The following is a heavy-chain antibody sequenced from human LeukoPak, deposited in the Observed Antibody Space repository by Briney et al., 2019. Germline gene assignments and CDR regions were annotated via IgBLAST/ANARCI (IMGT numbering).Heavy chain of an antibody. CDR2: IYYSGDT. V-gene: IGHV4-59*02. Sequence: SEALSLTCTVSGGSVTGYYWTWIRQPPGKGLEWIGYIYYSGDTNYNPSLKSRVTISVDTSKNQFSLKLSSVTAADTALYYCARGLPGYSGGDDAFDIWGQGTVVIVS. CDR3: ARGLPGYSGGDDAFDI. D-gene: IGHD6-19*01. J-gene: IGHJ3*02. CDR1: GGSVTGYY.